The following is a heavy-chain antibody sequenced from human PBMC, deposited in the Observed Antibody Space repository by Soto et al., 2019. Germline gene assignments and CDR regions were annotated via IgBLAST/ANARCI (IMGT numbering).Heavy chain of an antibody. CDR1: GFTFGDYA. J-gene: IGHJ6*02. CDR3: TRTGTRAYYYYGMDV. D-gene: IGHD1-7*01. V-gene: IGHV3-49*04. Sequence: PGGSLRLSCTASGFTFGDYAMSWARQAPGKGLEWVGFIRSKAYGGTTEYAASVKGRFTISRDDSKSIAYLQMNSLKTEDTAVYYCTRTGTRAYYYYGMDVWGQGTTVTVSS. CDR2: IRSKAYGGTT.